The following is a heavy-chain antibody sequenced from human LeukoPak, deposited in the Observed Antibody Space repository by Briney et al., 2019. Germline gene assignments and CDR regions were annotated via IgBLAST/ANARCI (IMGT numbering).Heavy chain of an antibody. CDR3: ARDRESSPWELLLDY. V-gene: IGHV4-38-2*02. D-gene: IGHD1-26*01. CDR1: GYSIRSFYE. J-gene: IGHJ4*02. CDR2: LHHTSST. Sequence: AETLTLPCTVSGYSIRSFYERGWLRSPPGTGLGWIENLHHTSSTYYNPSLKSRVTMSVDKSNNKFSLKLSSVTAADTALYYCARDRESSPWELLLDYWGQGTLVTVSS.